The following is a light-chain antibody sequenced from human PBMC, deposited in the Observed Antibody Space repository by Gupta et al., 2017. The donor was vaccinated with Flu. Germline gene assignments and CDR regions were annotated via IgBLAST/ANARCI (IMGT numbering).Light chain of an antibody. V-gene: IGKV3-20*01. CDR3: QQYGSSSYT. CDR1: QSVSSSY. Sequence: GTLSWSPGERATLSCKASQSVSSSYLAWYQQKPGQAPRLLIYGASSRATGIPDRFSGSGSGTDFTLTISRLEPEDFAVYYCQQYGSSSYTFGQGTKLEIK. CDR2: GAS. J-gene: IGKJ2*01.